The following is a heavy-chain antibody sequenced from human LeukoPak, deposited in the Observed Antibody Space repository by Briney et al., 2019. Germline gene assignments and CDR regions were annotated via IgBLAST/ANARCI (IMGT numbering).Heavy chain of an antibody. CDR3: ARVSLSSGSYPAFDY. D-gene: IGHD3-10*01. CDR2: INHSGST. CDR1: GGSFSGYY. V-gene: IGHV4-34*01. Sequence: SETLSLTCAVHGGSFSGYYWSWVRQPPGKGLEWIGEINHSGSTNYNPSLKSRVTISVDTSKNQFSLKLSSVTAADTAVYYCARVSLSSGSYPAFDYWGQGTLVTVSS. J-gene: IGHJ4*02.